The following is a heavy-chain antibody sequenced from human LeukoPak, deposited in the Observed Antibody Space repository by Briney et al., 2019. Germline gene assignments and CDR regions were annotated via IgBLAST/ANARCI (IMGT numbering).Heavy chain of an antibody. CDR2: IYTSGST. CDR1: GGSISSYY. Sequence: SETLSLTCTVSGGSISSYYWSWIRQPAGKGLEWIGRIYTSGSTNYNPSLKSRVTMSVDTSKNQFSLKLSSATAADTAVYYCARDGPPLYGSGTAFDYWGQGTLVTVSS. CDR3: ARDGPPLYGSGTAFDY. V-gene: IGHV4-4*07. D-gene: IGHD3-10*01. J-gene: IGHJ4*02.